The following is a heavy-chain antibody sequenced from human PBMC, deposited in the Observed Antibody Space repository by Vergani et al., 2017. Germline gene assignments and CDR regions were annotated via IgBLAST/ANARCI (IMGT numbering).Heavy chain of an antibody. V-gene: IGHV1-69*01. CDR1: GGTFSSYA. J-gene: IGHJ4*02. CDR2: IIPIFGTA. D-gene: IGHD2-2*01. CDR3: AQNGYCSSTSCYGLFDY. Sequence: QVLLVQSGAEVKKPGASVRVSCKASGGTFSSYAISWVRQAPGQGLEWMGGIIPIFGTANYAQKFQGRVTITADESTSTAYMELSSLRSEDTAVYYCAQNGYCSSTSCYGLFDYWGQGTLVTVSS.